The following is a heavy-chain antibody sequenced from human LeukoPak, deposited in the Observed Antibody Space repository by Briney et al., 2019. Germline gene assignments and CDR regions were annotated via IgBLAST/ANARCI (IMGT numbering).Heavy chain of an antibody. CDR2: IKQDGSEK. CDR1: GFNFSIYW. Sequence: GGSLRLSCAVSGFNFSIYWMSWVRQAPGKGLEWVANIKQDGSEKYYVDSVKGRFTISRDNAKNSLYLQMNSLRAEDTAVYHCARGGGGSDYWGQGTLVTVSS. CDR3: ARGGGGSDY. J-gene: IGHJ4*02. V-gene: IGHV3-7*03.